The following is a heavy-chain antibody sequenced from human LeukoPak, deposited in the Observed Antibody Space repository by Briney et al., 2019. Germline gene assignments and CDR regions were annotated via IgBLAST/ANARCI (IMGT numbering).Heavy chain of an antibody. Sequence: ASVKVSCKASGYTFTSYDINWVRQATGQGLEWMGWMNPNSGNTGYAQKFQGRVTMTRNTSISTAYMELSSLRSEDTAVYYCAREGGYCSSTSCYVLGYYYYYGMDVWDQGTTVTVSS. J-gene: IGHJ6*02. CDR2: MNPNSGNT. CDR3: AREGGYCSSTSCYVLGYYYYYGMDV. D-gene: IGHD2-2*01. CDR1: GYTFTSYD. V-gene: IGHV1-8*01.